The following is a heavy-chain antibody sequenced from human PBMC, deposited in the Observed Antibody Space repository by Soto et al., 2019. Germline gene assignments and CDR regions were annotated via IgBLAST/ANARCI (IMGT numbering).Heavy chain of an antibody. Sequence: GGSLRLSCAASGFTFDDYAMHWVRQAPGKGLEWVSGISWNSGSIGYADSVKGRFTISRDNSKNTLYLQMNSLRAEDTAAYYCARESGVAAAGGLDYWGQGTLVTVSS. J-gene: IGHJ4*02. V-gene: IGHV3-9*01. CDR2: ISWNSGSI. CDR3: ARESGVAAAGGLDY. CDR1: GFTFDDYA. D-gene: IGHD6-13*01.